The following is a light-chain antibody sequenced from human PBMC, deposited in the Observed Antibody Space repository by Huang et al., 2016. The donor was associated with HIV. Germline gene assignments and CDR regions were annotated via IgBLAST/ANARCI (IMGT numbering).Light chain of an antibody. CDR1: QSVSSY. Sequence: EIVLTQSPATLSLSPGESATLSCRASQSVSSYLAWYQQKPGQAPRLLSYDAYNGATGIPARFSGSGSGTDCTLTSSSLEPEDFAVYYCQQRSNWPPAFGQGTRLDIK. V-gene: IGKV3-11*01. CDR2: DAY. J-gene: IGKJ5*01. CDR3: QQRSNWPPA.